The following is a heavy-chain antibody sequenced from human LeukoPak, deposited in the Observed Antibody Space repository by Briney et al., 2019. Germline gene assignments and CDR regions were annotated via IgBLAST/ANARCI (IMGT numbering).Heavy chain of an antibody. J-gene: IGHJ3*02. D-gene: IGHD6-19*01. Sequence: SETLSLTCTVSGGSISSGGYYWSWIRQHPGKGLEWIGYIYYSGSTYYNPSLKSRVTISVDTSKNQFSLKLSSVTAADTAVYYCAREDSSGWCRVYHAFDIWGQGTMVTVSS. V-gene: IGHV4-31*03. CDR2: IYYSGST. CDR1: GGSISSGGYY. CDR3: AREDSSGWCRVYHAFDI.